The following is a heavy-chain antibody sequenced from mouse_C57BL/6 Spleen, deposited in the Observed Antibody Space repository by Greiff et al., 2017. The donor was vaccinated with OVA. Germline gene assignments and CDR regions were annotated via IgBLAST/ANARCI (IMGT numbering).Heavy chain of an antibody. J-gene: IGHJ4*01. V-gene: IGHV1-62-2*01. D-gene: IGHD1-1*01. CDR1: GYTFTEYT. CDR3: ARHEVGITTVVATDYAMDY. Sequence: QVQLQQSGAELVKPGASVKLSCKASGYTFTEYTIHWVKQRSGQGLEWIGWFYPGSGSIKYNEKFKDKATLTADKSSSTVYMELSRLTSEDSAVYFCARHEVGITTVVATDYAMDYWGQGTSVTVSS. CDR2: FYPGSGSI.